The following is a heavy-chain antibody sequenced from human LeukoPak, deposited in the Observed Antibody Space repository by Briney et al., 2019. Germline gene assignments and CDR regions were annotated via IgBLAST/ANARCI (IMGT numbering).Heavy chain of an antibody. Sequence: GXXVKVSCKASGYTXXSYYIHWVRQAPGQGLEWMGVINPSDGTTSYAQKFQGRVTMTRDTSTSTVYMELSSLRSEDTAVYYCARYSSGTPADYWGQGTLVTVSS. CDR1: GYTXXSYY. J-gene: IGHJ4*02. D-gene: IGHD6-19*01. CDR3: ARYSSGTPADY. V-gene: IGHV1-46*01. CDR2: INPSDGTT.